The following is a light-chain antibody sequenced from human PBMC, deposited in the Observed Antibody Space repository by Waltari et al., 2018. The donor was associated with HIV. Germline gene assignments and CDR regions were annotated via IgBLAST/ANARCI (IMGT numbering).Light chain of an antibody. CDR1: SSDVGNYNL. J-gene: IGLJ2*01. Sequence: QSALTQPASVSGPPGQSITISCTGSSSDVGNYNLVSWYQARHGKAPKFMNYKDTKRPSGVSNRLSASRLGNTASLTSSGLEAEDEADYYCCSNAGGGTLVFGGGTKLTVL. CDR2: KDT. V-gene: IGLV2-23*01. CDR3: CSNAGGGTLV.